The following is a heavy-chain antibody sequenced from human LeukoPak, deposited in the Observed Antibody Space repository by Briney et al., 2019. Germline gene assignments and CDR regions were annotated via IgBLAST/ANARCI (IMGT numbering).Heavy chain of an antibody. Sequence: ASVKVSCKASGGTFSSYAISWVRQAPGQGLEWMGGIIPIFGTANYAQKFQGRVTVTADESTSTAYMELSSLRSEDTAVYYCARDSSPVQPLTTNAYYGMDVWGQGTTVTVSS. J-gene: IGHJ6*02. V-gene: IGHV1-69*13. CDR1: GGTFSSYA. CDR3: ARDSSPVQPLTTNAYYGMDV. CDR2: IIPIFGTA. D-gene: IGHD1-1*01.